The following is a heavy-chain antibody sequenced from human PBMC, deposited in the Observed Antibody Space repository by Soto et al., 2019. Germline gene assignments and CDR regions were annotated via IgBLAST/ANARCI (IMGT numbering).Heavy chain of an antibody. Sequence: SETLSLTCTVSGGSISSYYWSWIRQPPGKGLEWIGYIYYSGSTNYNPSLKSRVTISVDTSKNQFSLKLSSVTAADTAVYYCARDPDALGWFDSWGQGTLVPVSS. CDR3: ARDPDALGWFDS. CDR2: IYYSGST. V-gene: IGHV4-59*01. J-gene: IGHJ5*01. CDR1: GGSISSYY. D-gene: IGHD7-27*01.